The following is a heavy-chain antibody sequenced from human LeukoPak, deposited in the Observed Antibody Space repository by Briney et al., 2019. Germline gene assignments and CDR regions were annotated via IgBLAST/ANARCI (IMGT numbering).Heavy chain of an antibody. CDR1: GGSISSTTYY. Sequence: PSETLSLTCIVSGGSISSTTYYWGWIRQPPGKRLEWIGSIYYSGNTYYNPSLKGRVTISVDRSKNQFSLNLNFVTAADTALYYCARGDGSGSGRWFDPWGQGTLITVSS. D-gene: IGHD3-10*01. V-gene: IGHV4-39*07. CDR3: ARGDGSGSGRWFDP. CDR2: IYYSGNT. J-gene: IGHJ5*02.